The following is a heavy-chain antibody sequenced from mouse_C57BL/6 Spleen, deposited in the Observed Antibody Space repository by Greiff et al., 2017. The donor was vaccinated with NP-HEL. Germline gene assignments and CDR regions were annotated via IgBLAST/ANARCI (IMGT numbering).Heavy chain of an antibody. CDR2: IDPETGGT. Sequence: VQLQESGAELVRPGASVTLSCKASGYTFTDYEMHWVKQTPVHGLEWIGAIDPETGGTAYNQKFKGKAILTADKSSSTAYMELRSLTSEDSAVYYCTSSPFDYWGQGTTLTVSS. J-gene: IGHJ2*01. CDR1: GYTFTDYE. CDR3: TSSPFDY. V-gene: IGHV1-15*01.